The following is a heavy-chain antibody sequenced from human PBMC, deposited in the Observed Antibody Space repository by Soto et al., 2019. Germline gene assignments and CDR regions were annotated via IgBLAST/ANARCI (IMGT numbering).Heavy chain of an antibody. J-gene: IGHJ4*02. CDR2: INGDGSST. V-gene: IGHV3-74*01. CDR3: ARGEGVAGIDY. D-gene: IGHD6-19*01. CDR1: GFTFSSYW. Sequence: GGSLRLSCAASGFTFSSYWMHWVRQAPGKGLVWVSRINGDGSSTSYADSVKGRFTISRDNAKNTLYLQMNSLRAEDTAVYYCARGEGVAGIDYWGQGTLVTVSS.